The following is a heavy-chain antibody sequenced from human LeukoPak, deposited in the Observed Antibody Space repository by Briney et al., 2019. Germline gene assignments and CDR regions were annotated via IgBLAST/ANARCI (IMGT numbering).Heavy chain of an antibody. CDR3: ARETRLHSGSYSNDAFDI. J-gene: IGHJ3*02. CDR1: GGSISSYY. D-gene: IGHD1-26*01. V-gene: IGHV4-59*01. CDR2: ISYSGST. Sequence: SETLSLTCTVSGGSISSYYWSWIRQPPGKGLEWIGYISYSGSTDYNPSLKSRVTISLDTSKNQFSLRLSSVTAADTAVYYYARETRLHSGSYSNDAFDIWGQGTMVTVSS.